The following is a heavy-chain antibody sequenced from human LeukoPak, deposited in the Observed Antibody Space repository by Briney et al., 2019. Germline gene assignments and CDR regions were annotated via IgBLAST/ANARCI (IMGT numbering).Heavy chain of an antibody. CDR2: ISSSSSYI. D-gene: IGHD6-19*01. CDR3: ARDRRGSGWYSVAFDY. CDR1: GFTFSSYS. V-gene: IGHV3-21*01. Sequence: GGPLRLSCAASGFTFSSYSMNWVRQAPGKGLEWVSSISSSSSYIYYADSVKGRFTISRDNAKNSLYLQMNSLRAEDTAVYYCARDRRGSGWYSVAFDYWGQGTLVTVSS. J-gene: IGHJ4*02.